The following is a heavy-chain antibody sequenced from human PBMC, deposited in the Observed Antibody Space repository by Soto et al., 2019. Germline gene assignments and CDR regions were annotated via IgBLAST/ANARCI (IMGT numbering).Heavy chain of an antibody. CDR2: IYTGDTR. V-gene: IGHV3-53*01. CDR3: VTSPRDFYFDS. J-gene: IGHJ4*02. CDR1: GFSVVSHY. Sequence: EVQLVESGGGLLQPGGSLRLSCAASGFSVVSHYMSWVRQAPGKGLEWVSVIYTGDTRYYADSVKGRFTVSRDKSKNTLHLQMDSLRAEDTAVSYCVTSPRDFYFDSWGQGTLVSVAS.